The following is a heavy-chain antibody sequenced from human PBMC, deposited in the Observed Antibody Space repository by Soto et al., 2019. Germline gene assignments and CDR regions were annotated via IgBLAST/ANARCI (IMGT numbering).Heavy chain of an antibody. D-gene: IGHD3-10*01. Sequence: ASVKVSCKVSGYTLTELSMHWVRQAPGKGLEWMGGFDPEDGETIYAQKFQGRVTMTEDTSTDTAYMELSSLRSEDTAVYYCATRSGITMVRGVIVPVHYFDYWGQGTLVTVSS. J-gene: IGHJ4*02. CDR1: GYTLTELS. V-gene: IGHV1-24*01. CDR3: ATRSGITMVRGVIVPVHYFDY. CDR2: FDPEDGET.